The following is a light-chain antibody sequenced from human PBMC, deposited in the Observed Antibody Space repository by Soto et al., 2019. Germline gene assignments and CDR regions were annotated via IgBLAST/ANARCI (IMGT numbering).Light chain of an antibody. CDR2: GNS. Sequence: QSVLAQPPSVSGAPGQKVTISCTGSSSNIGAGYDLHWYQQLPGTAPKLLLYGNSNRPSGVPDRFSGSKSGTSSSLAITGLQAEDEADYYCQSYADTFYVFGTGTKVTVL. CDR1: SSNIGAGYD. J-gene: IGLJ1*01. CDR3: QSYADTFYV. V-gene: IGLV1-40*01.